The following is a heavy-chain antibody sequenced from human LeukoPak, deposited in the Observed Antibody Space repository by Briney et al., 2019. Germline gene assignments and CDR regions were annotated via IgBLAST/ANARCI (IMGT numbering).Heavy chain of an antibody. CDR1: GFTFSNSA. J-gene: IGHJ4*02. V-gene: IGHV3-21*01. CDR2: IDYDSSHI. Sequence: GGSLRLSCAASGFTFSNSAMNWVRQVPGKGLEWVSSIDYDSSHIYYAASVRGRFTIFRDNARNSVYLQMNSLRVEDTAVYYCARDPLRYLRVGHYDYWGQGTLVAVSS. D-gene: IGHD3-9*01. CDR3: ARDPLRYLRVGHYDY.